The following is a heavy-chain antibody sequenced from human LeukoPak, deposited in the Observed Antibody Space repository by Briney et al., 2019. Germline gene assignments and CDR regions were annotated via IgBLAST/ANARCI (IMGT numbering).Heavy chain of an antibody. CDR2: IIPIFGTA. Sequence: SVKVSCKASGGTFSSYAISWVRQAPGQGLEWMGRIIPIFGTADYAQKFQGRVTITADKSTSTAYMELSSLRSEDTAVYYCARDGSSGWYLIWGQGTLVTVSS. CDR1: GGTFSSYA. CDR3: ARDGSSGWYLI. D-gene: IGHD6-19*01. V-gene: IGHV1-69*06. J-gene: IGHJ4*02.